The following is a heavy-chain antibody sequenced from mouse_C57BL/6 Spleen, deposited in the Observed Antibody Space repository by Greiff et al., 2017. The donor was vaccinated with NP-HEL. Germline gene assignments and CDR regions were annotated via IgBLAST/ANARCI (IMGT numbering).Heavy chain of an antibody. CDR2: ISSGGSYT. J-gene: IGHJ1*03. V-gene: IGHV5-6*01. D-gene: IGHD1-1*01. CDR1: GFTFSSYG. CDR3: ARHYYGRDWYFDV. Sequence: EVQGVESGGDLVKPGGSLKLSCAASGFTFSSYGMSWVRQTPDKRLEWVATISSGGSYTYYPDSVKGRFTISRDNAKNNLYLQMSSLKSEDTAMYYCARHYYGRDWYFDVWGTGTTVTVSS.